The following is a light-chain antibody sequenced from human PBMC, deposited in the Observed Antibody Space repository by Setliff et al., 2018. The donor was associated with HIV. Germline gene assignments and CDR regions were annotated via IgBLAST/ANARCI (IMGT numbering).Light chain of an antibody. CDR1: SSDVGSYNL. J-gene: IGLJ1*01. V-gene: IGLV2-23*01. Sequence: QSALTQPASVSGSPGQSITISCTGTSSDVGSYNLVSWYQQHPGKAPKLIIYEGNKRPSGVSTRFSGSKSGNTASLTISGLQAEDEADYYCATWDDSLNGYVFGTGTKVTVL. CDR2: EGN. CDR3: ATWDDSLNGYV.